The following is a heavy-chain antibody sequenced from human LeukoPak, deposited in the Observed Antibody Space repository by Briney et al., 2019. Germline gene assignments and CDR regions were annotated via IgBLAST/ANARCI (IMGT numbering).Heavy chain of an antibody. Sequence: SETLSLTCAVYGGSFSGYYWSWIRLPPGKGLEWIGEINDSGSTNYNPSLKSRVTISVDTSKNQFSLKLSSVTAADTAVYYCARGCRDGYKSGPYYFDYWGQGTLVTVSS. D-gene: IGHD5-24*01. CDR2: INDSGST. J-gene: IGHJ4*02. CDR1: GGSFSGYY. CDR3: ARGCRDGYKSGPYYFDY. V-gene: IGHV4-34*01.